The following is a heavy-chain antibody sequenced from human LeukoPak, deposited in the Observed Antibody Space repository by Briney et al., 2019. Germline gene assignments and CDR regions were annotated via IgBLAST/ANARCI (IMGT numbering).Heavy chain of an antibody. V-gene: IGHV1-2*02. Sequence: GASVKVSCKASGYTFTGYYMHWVRQAPGQGLEWMGWINPNSGSTNYAQKFQGRVTMTRDTSISTAYMELSRLRSDDTAVYYCAREVSPDSVREGYYFDYWGQGTLVTVSS. J-gene: IGHJ4*02. D-gene: IGHD3-10*01. CDR3: AREVSPDSVREGYYFDY. CDR1: GYTFTGYY. CDR2: INPNSGST.